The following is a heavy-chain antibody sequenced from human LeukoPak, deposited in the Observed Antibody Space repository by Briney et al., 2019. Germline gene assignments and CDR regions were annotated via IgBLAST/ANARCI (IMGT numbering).Heavy chain of an antibody. V-gene: IGHV1-2*02. CDR3: ARDELEHLPREY. J-gene: IGHJ4*02. D-gene: IGHD6-6*01. CDR1: RYSFTDYY. CDR2: INPNSGGT. Sequence: ASVKVSCMASRYSFTDYYMHWVRQAPGQGLEWMGWINPNSGGTNYAQKFQGRVTMTRDTSISTAYMKLSGLRSDDTAVYYCARDELEHLPREYWGQGTLVIVSS.